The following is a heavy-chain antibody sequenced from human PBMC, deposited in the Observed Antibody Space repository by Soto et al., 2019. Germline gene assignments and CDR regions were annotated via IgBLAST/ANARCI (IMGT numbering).Heavy chain of an antibody. Sequence: SETLSLTCTVSGGSISSSSYYWGWIRQPPGKGLEWIGSIYYSGSTYYNPSLKSRVTISVDTSKNQFSLKLSSVTAADTAVYYCARAAAGYSSSWYDPLYGMDVWGQGTTVTVSS. J-gene: IGHJ6*02. V-gene: IGHV4-39*01. CDR3: ARAAAGYSSSWYDPLYGMDV. CDR2: IYYSGST. CDR1: GGSISSSSYY. D-gene: IGHD6-13*01.